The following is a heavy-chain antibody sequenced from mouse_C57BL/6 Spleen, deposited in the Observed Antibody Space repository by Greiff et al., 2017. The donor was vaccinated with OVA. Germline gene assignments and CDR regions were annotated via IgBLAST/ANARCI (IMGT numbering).Heavy chain of an antibody. D-gene: IGHD4-1*01. V-gene: IGHV1-42*01. J-gene: IGHJ2*01. Sequence: EVMLVESGPELVKPGASVKISCKASGYSFTGYYMNWVKQSPEKSLEWIGEINPSTGGTTYNQKFKAKATLTVDKSSSTAYMQLKSLTSEDSAVYYCARWDGDFDYWGQGTTLTVSS. CDR2: INPSTGGT. CDR1: GYSFTGYY. CDR3: ARWDGDFDY.